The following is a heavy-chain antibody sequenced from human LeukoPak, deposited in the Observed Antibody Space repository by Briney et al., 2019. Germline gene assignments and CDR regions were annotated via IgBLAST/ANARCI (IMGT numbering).Heavy chain of an antibody. CDR1: EFTFSIYN. V-gene: IGHV3-21*01. CDR3: ARDPGTGHY. CDR2: ITSSESAM. D-gene: IGHD3/OR15-3a*01. Sequence: GASLRLSCAASEFTFSIYNMNWVRQDPGKGLEWVSVITSSESAMYADSVKGRFTISRDNAKNALYLQMNSLRAEDTAVYYCARDPGTGHYWGQGTLVTVSS. J-gene: IGHJ4*02.